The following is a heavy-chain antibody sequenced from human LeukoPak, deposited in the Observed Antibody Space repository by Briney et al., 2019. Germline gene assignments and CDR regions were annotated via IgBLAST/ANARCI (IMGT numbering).Heavy chain of an antibody. J-gene: IGHJ4*02. CDR2: INPNSGGT. CDR1: GYTFIGYY. V-gene: IGHV1-2*02. CDR3: ARDRGRIAVAGY. D-gene: IGHD6-19*01. Sequence: ASVKVSCKASGYTFIGYYMHWARQAPGQGLEWMGWINPNSGGTKYAQMLQGRVTMTRDTSISTAYMELSRLRSDDTAVYYCARDRGRIAVAGYWGQGTLVTAPS.